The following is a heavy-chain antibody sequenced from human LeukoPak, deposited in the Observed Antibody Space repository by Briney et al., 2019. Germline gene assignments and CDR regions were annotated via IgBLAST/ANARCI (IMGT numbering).Heavy chain of an antibody. CDR2: ISGSGGST. V-gene: IGHV3-23*01. Sequence: GGSLRLSCAASGFTFSSYAMSWVRQAPGKGLEWVSAISGSGGSTYYADSVKGRFTISRDNSKNTLYLQMNSLRAEDTAVYYLAEGVAAVIFRVGMDVWGQGTTVTVSS. D-gene: IGHD6-13*01. CDR1: GFTFSSYA. J-gene: IGHJ6*02. CDR3: AEGVAAVIFRVGMDV.